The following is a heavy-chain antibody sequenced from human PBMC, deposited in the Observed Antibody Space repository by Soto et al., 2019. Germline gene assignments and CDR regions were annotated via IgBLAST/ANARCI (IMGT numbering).Heavy chain of an antibody. Sequence: GESLKISCKCSGYSFTSYWIGWVRQMPGKGLEWMGIIYPGDSDTRYSPSFQGQVTISADKSISTAYLQWSSLKASDTAMYYCARRGIAVAGTYYYYYGMDVWGQGTTVTVS. D-gene: IGHD6-19*01. V-gene: IGHV5-51*01. J-gene: IGHJ6*02. CDR3: ARRGIAVAGTYYYYYGMDV. CDR1: GYSFTSYW. CDR2: IYPGDSDT.